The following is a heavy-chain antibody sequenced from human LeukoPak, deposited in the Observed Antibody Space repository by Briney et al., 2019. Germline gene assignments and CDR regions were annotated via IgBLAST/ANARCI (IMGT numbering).Heavy chain of an antibody. CDR3: ATMLLRASTYMDV. CDR2: ISGSGGST. J-gene: IGHJ6*03. D-gene: IGHD3-16*01. CDR1: GFTFSSYA. V-gene: IGHV3-23*01. Sequence: GGSLRLSCAASGFTFSSYAMSWVRQAPGKGLEWVSGISGSGGSTYYADSVKGRFTISRDNSKNTLYLQMNSLRAEDTAVYYCATMLLRASTYMDVWGKGTTVTVSS.